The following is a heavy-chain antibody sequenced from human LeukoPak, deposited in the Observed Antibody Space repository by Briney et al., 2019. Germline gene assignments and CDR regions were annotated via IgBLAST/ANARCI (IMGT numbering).Heavy chain of an antibody. CDR2: MNPNSGNT. CDR3: ARDFVSYYDFWSGSYNWFDP. Sequence: GASVKVSCKASGYTFTSYDINWVRQATGQGLEWMGWMNPNSGNTGYAQKFQGRVTMTRNTSISTAYMELSSLRSEDTAVYYCARDFVSYYDFWSGSYNWFDPWGQGTLVTVSS. J-gene: IGHJ5*02. D-gene: IGHD3-3*01. CDR1: GYTFTSYD. V-gene: IGHV1-8*01.